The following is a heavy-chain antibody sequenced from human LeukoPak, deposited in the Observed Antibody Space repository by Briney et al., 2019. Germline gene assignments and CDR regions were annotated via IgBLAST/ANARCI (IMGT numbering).Heavy chain of an antibody. CDR3: ACSGIAAAGTPAYYYYGMDV. Sequence: SETLSLTCTVSGYSISSGYYWGWIRQPPGKGLEWIGSIYHSGSTYYNPSLRSRVTISVDTSKNQFSLKLSPVTAADTAVYYCACSGIAAAGTPAYYYYGMDVWGQGTTVTVSS. CDR1: GYSISSGYY. CDR2: IYHSGST. D-gene: IGHD6-13*01. J-gene: IGHJ6*02. V-gene: IGHV4-38-2*02.